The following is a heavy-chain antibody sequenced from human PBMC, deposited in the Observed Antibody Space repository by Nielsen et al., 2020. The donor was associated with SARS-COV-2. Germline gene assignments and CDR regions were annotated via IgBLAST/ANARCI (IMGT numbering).Heavy chain of an antibody. CDR3: TRRVAGGTMDV. Sequence: GESLKISCAASGFTFSHFAMNWVRQAPGKGLEWVSPIGVSGGGTYYADSLKGRFTISRDNSKNTLYLQMNSLGADDTAIYYCTRRVAGGTMDVWGQGTTVAVSS. D-gene: IGHD6-19*01. CDR1: GFTFSHFA. J-gene: IGHJ6*02. CDR2: IGVSGGGT. V-gene: IGHV3-23*01.